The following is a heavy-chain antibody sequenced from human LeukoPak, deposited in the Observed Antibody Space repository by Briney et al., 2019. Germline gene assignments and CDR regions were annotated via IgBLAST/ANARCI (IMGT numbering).Heavy chain of an antibody. CDR1: GFTFSTYG. Sequence: GRSLRLSCAASGFTFSTYGMHWVRQAPGKGLEWMAVISFDGSNKFYADSVKGRFTISRDNSKNTLFLQMSSLRTEDSALYYCAKGITLVRDNGTLFDCWGQGTLVTVSS. J-gene: IGHJ4*02. V-gene: IGHV3-30*18. CDR3: AKGITLVRDNGTLFDC. CDR2: ISFDGSNK. D-gene: IGHD3-10*01.